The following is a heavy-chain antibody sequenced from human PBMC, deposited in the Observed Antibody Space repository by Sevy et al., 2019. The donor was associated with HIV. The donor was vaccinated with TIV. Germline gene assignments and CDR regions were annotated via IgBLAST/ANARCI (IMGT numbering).Heavy chain of an antibody. D-gene: IGHD6-13*01. CDR3: ATHAGIAAAGRVFDY. Sequence: GGSLRLSCVASGFTFSDHYMDWVRQAPGKGLEWVGRTRNKADGYTTEYAASVKGRFTISRDESKNSLYVQMNSLKAEDTAVYYCATHAGIAAAGRVFDYWGQGTLLTVSS. CDR1: GFTFSDHY. V-gene: IGHV3-72*01. J-gene: IGHJ4*02. CDR2: TRNKADGYTT.